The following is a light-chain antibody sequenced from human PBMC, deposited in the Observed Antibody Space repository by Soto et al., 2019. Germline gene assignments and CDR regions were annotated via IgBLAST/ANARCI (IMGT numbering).Light chain of an antibody. J-gene: IGLJ1*01. CDR1: SSDVGGYNY. CDR2: GVK. Sequence: QSVLTQPLSVSGSPGQSVTISCTGTSSDVGGYNYVSWYQQHPGKAPKLLIYGVKNRPSGVSYRFSASKSAFTASLTISGPPAEYEAHYYCSSYTTSYLYVFAQGTKVTVL. CDR3: SSYTTSYLYV. V-gene: IGLV2-14*01.